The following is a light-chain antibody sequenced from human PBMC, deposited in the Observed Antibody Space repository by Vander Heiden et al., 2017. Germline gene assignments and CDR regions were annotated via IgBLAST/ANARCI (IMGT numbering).Light chain of an antibody. CDR1: QNISNY. CDR2: RAV. Sequence: EIQMTQSPSALSASAGNRITITCRASQNISNYFNWYQHKSGRAPRVLIDRAVSLQSGAPSRFSGVGSGTNFTLTISPLQPEDFATYFCQQNDRTPYTFGQGT. CDR3: QQNDRTPYT. J-gene: IGKJ2*01. V-gene: IGKV1-39*01.